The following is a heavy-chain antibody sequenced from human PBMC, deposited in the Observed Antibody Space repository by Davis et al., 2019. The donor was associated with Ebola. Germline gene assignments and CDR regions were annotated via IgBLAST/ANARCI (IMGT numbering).Heavy chain of an antibody. J-gene: IGHJ4*02. Sequence: GESLKISCAASGFTFSNYGMNWVRQAPGKGLEWIAFISHDGRNIPYAGSVWGRFTISRDNSRNTVYLQMNSLRPEDTAIYYCARDWAGGATDYWGQGTLVTVSS. CDR1: GFTFSNYG. CDR2: ISHDGRNI. D-gene: IGHD3-16*01. CDR3: ARDWAGGATDY. V-gene: IGHV3-30*03.